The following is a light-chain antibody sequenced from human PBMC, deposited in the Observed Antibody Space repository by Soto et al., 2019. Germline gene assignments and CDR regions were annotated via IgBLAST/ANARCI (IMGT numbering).Light chain of an antibody. CDR2: VAS. Sequence: DIQMTQSLSSLSASVGDTVTITCRASQSISNSLSWYQQKPGKAPKFLIYVASTLQRGVPSRFSGSGSRTDFTLTISSLQPEDVVTYYCQQTFSPPYTFGQGTKLEIK. CDR1: QSISNS. J-gene: IGKJ2*01. V-gene: IGKV1-39*01. CDR3: QQTFSPPYT.